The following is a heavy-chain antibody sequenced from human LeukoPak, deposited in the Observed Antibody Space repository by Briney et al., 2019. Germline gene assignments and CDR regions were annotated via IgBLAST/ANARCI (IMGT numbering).Heavy chain of an antibody. CDR1: GYSFTNYW. CDR3: ARQPYYYDSSGYLIDY. Sequence: GESLKISCKGSGYSFTNYWIGWVRQMPGKGLEWMGIIYPGDSDTRYSPSFQGQVTISADKSISTAYLQWSSLKASDTAMYYCARQPYYYDSSGYLIDYWGQGTLVTVSS. J-gene: IGHJ4*02. D-gene: IGHD3-22*01. V-gene: IGHV5-51*01. CDR2: IYPGDSDT.